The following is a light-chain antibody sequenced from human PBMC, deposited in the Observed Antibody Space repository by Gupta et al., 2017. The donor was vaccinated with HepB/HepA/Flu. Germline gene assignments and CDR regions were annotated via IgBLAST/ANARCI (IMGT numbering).Light chain of an antibody. CDR2: DTS. J-gene: IGKJ3*01. CDR3: QQRASWPPT. CDR1: QSVSNF. Sequence: EFVLTQSPATLYLSPGERATLSCRTSQSVSNFLNWYQQRPGQAPRLLIYDTSNRATCIPARFSGSGSGTDFTLTISNLEPEDFALYYCQQRASWPPTFGPGTKVDIK. V-gene: IGKV3-11*01.